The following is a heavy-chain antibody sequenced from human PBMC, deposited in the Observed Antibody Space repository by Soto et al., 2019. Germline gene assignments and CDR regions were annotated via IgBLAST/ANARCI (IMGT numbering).Heavy chain of an antibody. D-gene: IGHD6-19*01. V-gene: IGHV4-34*01. J-gene: IGHJ6*03. CDR3: ARGRDSSGWYNYYYYMDV. CDR1: GGSFSGYY. Sequence: SETLSLTCAVYGGSFSGYYWSWIRQPPGKGLEWIGEINHSGSTNYNPSLKSRVTISVDTSKNQFSLKLSSVTAADTAVYYCARGRDSSGWYNYYYYMDVWGKGTTVTVSS. CDR2: INHSGST.